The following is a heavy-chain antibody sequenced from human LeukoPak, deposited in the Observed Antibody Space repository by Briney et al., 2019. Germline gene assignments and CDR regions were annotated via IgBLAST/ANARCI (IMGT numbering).Heavy chain of an antibody. D-gene: IGHD3-16*02. Sequence: TLSLTCTVSGGSLSSYFWSWVRQAPGKGLEWIGYISSSGSTNYNPSLRSRVTISVDTSKRQFSLQVNSVPAADTAVYYCARRYRGFFDYWGQGILVTVSS. V-gene: IGHV4-59*01. CDR3: ARRYRGFFDY. J-gene: IGHJ4*02. CDR2: ISSSGST. CDR1: GGSLSSYF.